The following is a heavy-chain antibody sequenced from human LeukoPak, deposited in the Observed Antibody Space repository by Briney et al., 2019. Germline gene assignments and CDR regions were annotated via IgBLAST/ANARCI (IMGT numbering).Heavy chain of an antibody. CDR1: GFTFTHYG. V-gene: IGHV3-23*01. D-gene: IGHD7-27*01. J-gene: IGHJ3*02. Sequence: GGTLRLSCAASGFTFTHYGMNCVRQAPGKGQEWVSGIRANGETTYYADSVRGRFTISRDNSRSMVWLQLNSLTAEDTAMYYCGRDLNWGAFDIRGLGTLVTVSS. CDR3: GRDLNWGAFDI. CDR2: IRANGETT.